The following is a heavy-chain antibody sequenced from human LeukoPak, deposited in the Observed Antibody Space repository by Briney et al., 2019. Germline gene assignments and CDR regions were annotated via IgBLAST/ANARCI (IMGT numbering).Heavy chain of an antibody. Sequence: SETLSLTCAVSGYSISSGYYWGWIRQPPGKGLEWIRSIYHSGSTYYNPSLKSRVTISVDTSKNQFSLKLSSVTAADTAVYYCARLVLARFYDSSGYFDYWGQGTLVTVSS. CDR3: ARLVLARFYDSSGYFDY. J-gene: IGHJ4*02. D-gene: IGHD3-22*01. V-gene: IGHV4-38-2*01. CDR2: IYHSGST. CDR1: GYSISSGYY.